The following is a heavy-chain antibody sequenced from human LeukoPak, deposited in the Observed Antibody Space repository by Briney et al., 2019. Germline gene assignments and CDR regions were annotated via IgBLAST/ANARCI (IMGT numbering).Heavy chain of an antibody. CDR3: AKDDSGSYYGSTIY. V-gene: IGHV3-30*02. Sequence: GGSLRLSCAASGFTFSSYGMHWVRQAPGKGLEWVAFIRYDGSNKYYADSVKGRFTISRDNSKNTLYLQMNGLRAEDTAVYYCAKDDSGSYYGSTIYWGQGTLVTVSS. D-gene: IGHD1-26*01. CDR1: GFTFSSYG. CDR2: IRYDGSNK. J-gene: IGHJ4*02.